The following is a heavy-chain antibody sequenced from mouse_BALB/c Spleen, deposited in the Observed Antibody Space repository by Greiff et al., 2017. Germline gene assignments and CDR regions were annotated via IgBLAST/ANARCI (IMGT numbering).Heavy chain of an antibody. J-gene: IGHJ2*01. CDR1: GYTFTSYW. V-gene: IGHV1-87*01. D-gene: IGHD1-1*01. CDR2: IYPGDGDT. Sequence: QVQLQQSGAELARPGASVKLSCKASGYTFTSYWMQWVKQRPGQGLEWIGAIYPGDGDTRYTQKFKGKATLTADKSSSTAYMQLSSLASEDSAVYYCARGDYYYGSSKDYWGQGTTLTVSS. CDR3: ARGDYYYGSSKDY.